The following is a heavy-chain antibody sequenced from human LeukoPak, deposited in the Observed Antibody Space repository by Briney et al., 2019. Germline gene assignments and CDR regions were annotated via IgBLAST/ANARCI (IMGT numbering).Heavy chain of an antibody. Sequence: GGSLRLSCAASGFTFGTYGMHWVRQAPGKGLEWVSSISSSSSYIYYADSVKGRFTISRDSSKNILYLQMNSLRAEDTAVYYCAKDRCSNGVGCYYYYMDVWGKGTTVTIPS. D-gene: IGHD2-8*01. CDR3: AKDRCSNGVGCYYYYMDV. CDR1: GFTFGTYG. V-gene: IGHV3-21*01. CDR2: ISSSSSYI. J-gene: IGHJ6*03.